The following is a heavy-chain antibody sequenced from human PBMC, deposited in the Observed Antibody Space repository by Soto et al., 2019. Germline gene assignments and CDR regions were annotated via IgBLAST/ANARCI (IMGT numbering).Heavy chain of an antibody. J-gene: IGHJ2*01. D-gene: IGHD1-26*01. V-gene: IGHV2-5*02. Sequence: QITLKESGPTLVKPTQTLTLTCTFSGFSLSTSGVGVGWIRQPPGKALEWLALISWDDDKRYSPSLKSRLTITQDTSNPQVVLTRTYMAPVDTATYCCAHGPLIVDSSRYCYFALCCRGTPDTVSS. CDR1: GFSLSTSGVG. CDR2: ISWDDDK. CDR3: AHGPLIVDSSRYCYFAL.